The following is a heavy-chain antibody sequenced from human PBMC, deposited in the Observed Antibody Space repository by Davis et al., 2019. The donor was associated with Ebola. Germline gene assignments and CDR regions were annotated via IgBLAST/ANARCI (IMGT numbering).Heavy chain of an antibody. J-gene: IGHJ6*04. CDR3: ARGLIAARPDYYYGMDV. D-gene: IGHD6-6*01. CDR2: ISYDGSNK. V-gene: IGHV3-30-3*01. CDR1: GFTFSVYV. Sequence: GESLKISCAASGFTFSVYVMSWVRQAPGKGLEWVAVISYDGSNKYYADSVKGRFTISRDNSKNTLYLQMNSLRAEDTAVYYCARGLIAARPDYYYGMDVWGKGTTVTVSS.